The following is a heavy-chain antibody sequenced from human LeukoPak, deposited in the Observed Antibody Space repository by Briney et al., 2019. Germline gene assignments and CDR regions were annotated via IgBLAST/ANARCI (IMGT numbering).Heavy chain of an antibody. V-gene: IGHV3-64D*09. J-gene: IGHJ6*02. CDR2: ISSNGGST. Sequence: GGSLRLSCSASGFTFSSYGMHWVRQAPGKGLDYVSAISSNGGSTYYADSVEGRFTISRDNSKNTLHLQMSSLRPEDTAVYYCVKDSGGLPIYGMDVLGQGTTVTVSS. CDR1: GFTFSSYG. D-gene: IGHD5-12*01. CDR3: VKDSGGLPIYGMDV.